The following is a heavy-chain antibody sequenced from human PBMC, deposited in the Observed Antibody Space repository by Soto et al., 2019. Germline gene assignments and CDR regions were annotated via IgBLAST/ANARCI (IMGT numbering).Heavy chain of an antibody. V-gene: IGHV3-23*01. CDR2: ISGSGGST. CDR1: GFTFSSYA. J-gene: IGHJ4*02. D-gene: IGHD3-22*01. CDR3: AKDPPYYYDNDY. Sequence: PGGSLRLSCAASGFTFSSYAMSWVRQAPGKGLEWVSAISGSGGSTYYADSVKGRFTISRDYSKNTLYLQMISLRAEDTPGYYGAKDPPYYYDNDYWGQGTLVTVSS.